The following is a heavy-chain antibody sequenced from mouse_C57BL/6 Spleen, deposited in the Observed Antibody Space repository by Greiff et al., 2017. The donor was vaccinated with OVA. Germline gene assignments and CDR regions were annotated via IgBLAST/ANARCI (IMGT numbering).Heavy chain of an antibody. CDR1: GYTFTSYW. Sequence: QVQLQQPGAELVKPGASVKLSCKASGYTFTSYWMQWVKQRPGQGLEWIGEIDPSDSYTNYNQTFKGQATLTVDTSSSTAYMQLSSLTSEDSAVYYCARSLITTVVAQTHFGYWGQGTTLTVSS. CDR2: IDPSDSYT. V-gene: IGHV1-50*01. D-gene: IGHD1-1*01. J-gene: IGHJ2*01. CDR3: ARSLITTVVAQTHFGY.